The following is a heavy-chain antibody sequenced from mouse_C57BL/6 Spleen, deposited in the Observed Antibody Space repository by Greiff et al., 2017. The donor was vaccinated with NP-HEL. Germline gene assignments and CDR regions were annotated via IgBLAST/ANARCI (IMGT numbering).Heavy chain of an antibody. CDR1: GFTIKNTY. CDR3: ASHPRYFDV. V-gene: IGHV14-3*01. Sequence: VQLQQSVAELVRPGASVKLSCTASGFTIKNTYMHWVKQRPEQGLEWIGRIDPANGNTTYAPKFQGKATIAADTSSNTAYLQLSSLTSEDTAIYYCASHPRYFDVWGTGTTVTVSS. J-gene: IGHJ1*03. CDR2: IDPANGNT.